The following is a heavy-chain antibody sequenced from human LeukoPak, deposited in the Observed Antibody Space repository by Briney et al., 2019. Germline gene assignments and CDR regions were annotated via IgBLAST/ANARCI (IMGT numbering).Heavy chain of an antibody. D-gene: IGHD6-19*01. V-gene: IGHV4-39*07. CDR3: ARDRLYSSGWQSGY. CDR2: IYYSGST. Sequence: SETLSLTCSVSGGSISSSSYYWGWVRQPPGKGLEWIGSIYYSGSTYYNPSLKSRVTISVDTSKNQFSLKLSSVTAADTAVYYCARDRLYSSGWQSGYWGQGTLVTVSS. CDR1: GGSISSSSYY. J-gene: IGHJ4*02.